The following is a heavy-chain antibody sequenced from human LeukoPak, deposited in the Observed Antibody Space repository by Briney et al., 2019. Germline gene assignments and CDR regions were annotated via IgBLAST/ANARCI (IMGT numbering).Heavy chain of an antibody. D-gene: IGHD4-17*01. CDR3: ARDLTTVTTPGY. CDR2: ISSSSTTI. J-gene: IGHJ4*02. CDR1: GFTFSSHS. V-gene: IGHV3-48*01. Sequence: GGSLRLSCAASGFTFSSHSMNWIRQALGKGLEWISYISSSSTTISYADSVKGRFTISRDNAKNSLFLQMNSLRAEDTALYYCARDLTTVTTPGYWGQGTLVTVSS.